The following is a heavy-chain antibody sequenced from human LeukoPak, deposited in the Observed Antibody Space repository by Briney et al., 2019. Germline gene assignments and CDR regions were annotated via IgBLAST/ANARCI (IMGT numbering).Heavy chain of an antibody. CDR2: IYSSGST. Sequence: SETLSLTCTVSGVSISSGSNYWGWIRQPPGKTLEWIGSIYSSGSTYYNPSLKSRVIILIDTAKNHFSLNLSSVTAADTAVYYCARSDGYGLVGIWGQGTMVTVSS. D-gene: IGHD3-10*01. CDR3: ARSDGYGLVGI. CDR1: GVSISSGSNY. J-gene: IGHJ3*02. V-gene: IGHV4-39*07.